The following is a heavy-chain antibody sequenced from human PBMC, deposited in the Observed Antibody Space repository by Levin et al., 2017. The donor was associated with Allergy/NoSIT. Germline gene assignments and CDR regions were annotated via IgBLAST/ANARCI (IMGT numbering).Heavy chain of an antibody. Sequence: SCTVSGGSISSYYRSWIRQPPGKGLEWIGYIYYSGSTNYNPSLKSRVTISVDTSKNQFSLKLSSVTAADTAVYYCASATMVRGVPAAFDIWGQGTMVTVSS. CDR1: GGSISSYY. CDR2: IYYSGST. J-gene: IGHJ3*02. V-gene: IGHV4-59*01. D-gene: IGHD3-10*01. CDR3: ASATMVRGVPAAFDI.